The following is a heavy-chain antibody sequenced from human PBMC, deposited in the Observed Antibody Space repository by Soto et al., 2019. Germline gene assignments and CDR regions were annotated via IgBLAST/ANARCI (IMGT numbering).Heavy chain of an antibody. V-gene: IGHV3-33*01. CDR3: ARDLALPYQSPGAGMDV. CDR1: GFTFSSYG. J-gene: IGHJ6*02. Sequence: PVGSLRLSCAASGFTFSSYGMHWVRQAPGKGLEWVAVIWYDGSNKYYADSVKGRFTISRDNSKNTLYLQMNSLRAEDTAVYYCARDLALPYQSPGAGMDVWGQGTTVTVSS. D-gene: IGHD1-26*01. CDR2: IWYDGSNK.